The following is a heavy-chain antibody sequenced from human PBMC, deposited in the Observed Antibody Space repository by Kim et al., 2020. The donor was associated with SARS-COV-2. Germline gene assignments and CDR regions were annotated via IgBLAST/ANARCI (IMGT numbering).Heavy chain of an antibody. D-gene: IGHD3-10*01. J-gene: IGHJ4*02. Sequence: LKSRVTISVDTSKNQFSLKLSSVTAADTAVYYCARGLGGITMVRGAKFDYWGQGTLVTVSS. CDR3: ARGLGGITMVRGAKFDY. V-gene: IGHV4-34*01.